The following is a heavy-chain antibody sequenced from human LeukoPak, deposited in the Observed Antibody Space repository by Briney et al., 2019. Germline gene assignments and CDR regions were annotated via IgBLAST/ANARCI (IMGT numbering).Heavy chain of an antibody. D-gene: IGHD6-19*01. Sequence: ASVKVSCKASVYTFTSYGISWVRQAPRQGLEWMGWISAYNGNTNYAQKRQGTVTMTTDTSTSTAYMELRSLRSDDTAVYYCARDDSSGCAYWGQGTLPTVSS. CDR3: ARDDSSGCAY. J-gene: IGHJ4*02. CDR2: ISAYNGNT. CDR1: VYTFTSYG. V-gene: IGHV1-18*01.